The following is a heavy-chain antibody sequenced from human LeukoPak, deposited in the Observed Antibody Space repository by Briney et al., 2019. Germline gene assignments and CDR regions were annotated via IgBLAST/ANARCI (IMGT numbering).Heavy chain of an antibody. CDR3: ARDRGHYYDSSGYYLN. CDR1: GYTFTSYG. V-gene: IGHV1-18*01. Sequence: ASVKVSCKASGYTFTSYGISWVRQAPGQGLEWMGWISAYNGNTNYAQKLQGRVTMTTDTSTSTAYMELRSLRPDDTAVYYCARDRGHYYDSSGYYLNWGQGTLVTVSS. D-gene: IGHD3-22*01. J-gene: IGHJ4*02. CDR2: ISAYNGNT.